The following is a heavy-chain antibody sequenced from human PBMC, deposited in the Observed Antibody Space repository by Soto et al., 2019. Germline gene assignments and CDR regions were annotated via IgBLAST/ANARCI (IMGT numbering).Heavy chain of an antibody. V-gene: IGHV1-69*15. D-gene: IGHD5-18*01. J-gene: IGHJ4*02. CDR3: ARIPRYSFPTSDDLDS. CDR1: GGTFYTYT. CDR2: ITPIYPTT. Sequence: QVQLVQSGAEVRKPGSSVQVSCKASGGTFYTYTFSWVRQAPGQGLEWMGSITPIYPTTNYAEKFQGRLTVTEDGSTNTAYMELNSLTAEDTAVYYCARIPRYSFPTSDDLDSWGQGTLVTVSS.